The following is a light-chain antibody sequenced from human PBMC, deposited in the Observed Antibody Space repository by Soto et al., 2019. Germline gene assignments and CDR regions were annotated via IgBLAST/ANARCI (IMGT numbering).Light chain of an antibody. CDR1: QSISTF. Sequence: DIQMTQSPSSLSASVGDRVIITCRASQSISTFVNWYQQVRGKAPKLLIQRTSTLQSGVPSRFSGSGSGTDFTLTLSSLQPEDCATYYCQQTFSNRLSFGGGTKVEIK. J-gene: IGKJ4*01. V-gene: IGKV1-39*01. CDR3: QQTFSNRLS. CDR2: RTS.